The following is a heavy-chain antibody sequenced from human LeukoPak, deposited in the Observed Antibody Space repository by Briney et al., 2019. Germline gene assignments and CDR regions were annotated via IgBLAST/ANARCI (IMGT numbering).Heavy chain of an antibody. V-gene: IGHV4-4*09. CDR3: ARRSAAAGTFYYYYVDV. D-gene: IGHD6-13*01. Sequence: SETLSLTCTVSGGSISSYYWSWIRQPPGKGLERIGYVYTSGSTNNNPSLKSRVTISVDTSKNQFSLKLSSVTAADTAVYYCARRSAAAGTFYYYYVDVWGKGTTVTVSS. CDR2: VYTSGST. CDR1: GGSISSYY. J-gene: IGHJ6*03.